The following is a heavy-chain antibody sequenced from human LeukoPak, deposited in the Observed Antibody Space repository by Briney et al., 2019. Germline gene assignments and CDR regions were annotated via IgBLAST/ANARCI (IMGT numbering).Heavy chain of an antibody. CDR3: ARDQEGFDY. J-gene: IGHJ4*02. V-gene: IGHV1-46*01. CDR2: IYPRDGST. CDR1: GYTFTSNY. Sequence: ASVTVSCTASGYTFTSNYIHWVRQDPGQGLEWMGMIYPRDGSTSYAQKFQGRVTMTRDTSTSTVHMELSGLRSEDTAVYYCARDQEGFDYWGQGTLVTVSS.